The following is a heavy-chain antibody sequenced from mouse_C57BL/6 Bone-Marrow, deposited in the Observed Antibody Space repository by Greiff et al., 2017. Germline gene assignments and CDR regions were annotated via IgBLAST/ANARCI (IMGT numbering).Heavy chain of an antibody. CDR1: GYTFTSYW. D-gene: IGHD1-2*01. J-gene: IGHJ2*01. CDR2: IDPKSGGT. V-gene: IGHV1-72*01. Sequence: QVQLQQPGAELVKPGASVKLSCKASGYTFTSYWMHWVKQRPGRGLEWIGRIDPKSGGTKYNEKFKSKATLTVDKPSSTAYMQLSSLTSEDSAVYYCARSRRRYYFDYWGQGTTLTVSS. CDR3: ARSRRRYYFDY.